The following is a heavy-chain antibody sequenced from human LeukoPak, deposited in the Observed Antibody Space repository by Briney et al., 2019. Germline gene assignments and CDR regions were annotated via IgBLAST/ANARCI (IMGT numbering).Heavy chain of an antibody. CDR3: XXXXXXDIVVATPYDPFNN. CDR2: VKSKFNGGTT. D-gene: IGHD2-21*02. J-gene: IGHJ3*02. Sequence: PGGSLTLSCAASGFVFSGAWMSWVRQAPGKGLEWIGRVKSKFNGGTTDYAAPGKGRFTISRDDSKNTLYLQMNSLNTEDTAVXXXXXXXXXDIVVATPYDPFNNWGQGTMVTVSS. CDR1: GFVFSGAW. V-gene: IGHV3-15*01.